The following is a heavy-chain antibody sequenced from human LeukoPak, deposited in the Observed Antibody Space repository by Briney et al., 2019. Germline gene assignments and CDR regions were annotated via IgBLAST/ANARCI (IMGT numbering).Heavy chain of an antibody. J-gene: IGHJ5*02. CDR3: ARGPRGKQQLEGNNWFDP. CDR1: GGSFSTYA. Sequence: ASVKVSCKASGGSFSTYALSWVRQAPGQGLEWMGRINPNSGGTNYAQKFQGRVTMTRDTSISTAYMELSRLRSDDTAVYYCARGPRGKQQLEGNNWFDPWGQGTLVTVSS. D-gene: IGHD6-13*01. V-gene: IGHV1-2*06. CDR2: INPNSGGT.